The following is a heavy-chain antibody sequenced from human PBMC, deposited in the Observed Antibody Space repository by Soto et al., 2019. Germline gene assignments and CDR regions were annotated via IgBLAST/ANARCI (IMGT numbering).Heavy chain of an antibody. Sequence: QVQLVQSGAEVKKPGSSVKVSCKASGGTFSSYAISWVRQAPGQGLEWMGGIIPIFGTANYAQKFQGRVTITADESTSTAYMELSSLRSEDTAVYYCASRTVTTWLRVLNYYYYGMDVWGQGTTVTVSS. D-gene: IGHD4-4*01. CDR2: IIPIFGTA. J-gene: IGHJ6*02. CDR3: ASRTVTTWLRVLNYYYYGMDV. V-gene: IGHV1-69*01. CDR1: GGTFSSYA.